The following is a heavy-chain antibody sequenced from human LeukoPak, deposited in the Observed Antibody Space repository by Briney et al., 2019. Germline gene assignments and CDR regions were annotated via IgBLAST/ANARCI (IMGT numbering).Heavy chain of an antibody. V-gene: IGHV1-69*13. CDR1: GYTFTGYY. Sequence: SVKVSCKVSGYTFTGYYMHWVRQAPGQGLEWMGGIIPIFGTANYAQKFQGRVTITADESTSTAYMELSSLRSEDAAVYYCARESLTGDAFDIWGQGTMVTVSS. CDR2: IIPIFGTA. D-gene: IGHD3-9*01. CDR3: ARESLTGDAFDI. J-gene: IGHJ3*02.